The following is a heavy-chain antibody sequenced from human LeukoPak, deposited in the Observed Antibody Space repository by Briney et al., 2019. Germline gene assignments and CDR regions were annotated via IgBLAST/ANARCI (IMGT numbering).Heavy chain of an antibody. CDR3: ARIQEADWYFDL. CDR1: GYSISSGYY. Sequence: SETLSLTCAVSGYSISSGYYWGWIRQPPGKGLEWIGSIYHSGSTYYNPPLKSRVTISVDTSKNQFSLKLSSVTAADTAVYYCARIQEADWYFDLWGRGTLVTVSS. J-gene: IGHJ2*01. CDR2: IYHSGST. V-gene: IGHV4-38-2*01.